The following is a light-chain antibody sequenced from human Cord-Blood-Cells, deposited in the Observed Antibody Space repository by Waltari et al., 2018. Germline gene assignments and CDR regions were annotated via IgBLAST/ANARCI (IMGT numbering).Light chain of an antibody. V-gene: IGLV1-47*01. Sequence: QSVLTQPPSASGTPGQRVPISCSGSSSNIGSNSVYWYQQLPGTAPKLLIYRNNQRPSGVPDRFSGSKSGTSASLAISGLRYEDEADYYCAAWDDSLSGWVFGGGTKLTVL. CDR1: SSNIGSNS. J-gene: IGLJ3*02. CDR3: AAWDDSLSGWV. CDR2: RNN.